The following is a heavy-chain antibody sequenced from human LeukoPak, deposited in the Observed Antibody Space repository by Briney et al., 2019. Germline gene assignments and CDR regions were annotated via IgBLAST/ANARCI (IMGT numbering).Heavy chain of an antibody. CDR2: IRNKANIYTT. CDR1: GFTFSDHY. Sequence: PGGSLRLSCAASGFTFSDHYMDWVRQAPGKGLERVGRIRNKANIYTTEYAASVKGRFTISRDDSKNSLYLQMNSLKTEDTAVYYCARAPNSGTLGEDYWGQGTLVTVSS. D-gene: IGHD1-26*01. CDR3: ARAPNSGTLGEDY. V-gene: IGHV3-72*01. J-gene: IGHJ4*02.